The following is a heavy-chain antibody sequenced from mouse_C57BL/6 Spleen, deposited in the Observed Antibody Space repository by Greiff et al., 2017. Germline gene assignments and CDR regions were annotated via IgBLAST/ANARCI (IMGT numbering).Heavy chain of an antibody. CDR1: GYTFTSYW. CDR2: IHPNSGST. Sequence: VQLQQPGAELVKPGASVKLSCKASGYTFTSYWMHWVKQRPGQGLEWIGMIHPNSGSTNYNEKFKSKATLTVDKSSSTAYMQLSSLTSEDSAVYYCARLRELGRGWCAYWGQGTLVTVSA. CDR3: ARLRELGRGWCAY. V-gene: IGHV1-64*01. J-gene: IGHJ3*01. D-gene: IGHD4-1*01.